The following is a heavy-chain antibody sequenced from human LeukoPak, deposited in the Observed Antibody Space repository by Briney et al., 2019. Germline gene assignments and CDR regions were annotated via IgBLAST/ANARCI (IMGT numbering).Heavy chain of an antibody. CDR2: IKQDGSEK. Sequence: GGSLRLSCAASGFTFSSYWMSRVRQAPGKGLEWVANIKQDGSEKYYVDSVKGRFTISRDNAKNSLYLQMNSLRAEDTAVYYCARTQFEDIVVVVAAINFDYWGQGTLVTVSS. J-gene: IGHJ4*02. D-gene: IGHD2-15*01. CDR1: GFTFSSYW. V-gene: IGHV3-7*01. CDR3: ARTQFEDIVVVVAAINFDY.